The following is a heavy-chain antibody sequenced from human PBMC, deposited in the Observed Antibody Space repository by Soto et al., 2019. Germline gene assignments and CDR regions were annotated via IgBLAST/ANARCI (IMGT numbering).Heavy chain of an antibody. V-gene: IGHV3-23*01. J-gene: IGHJ4*02. CDR2: SSATGAGT. Sequence: GGSLRLSCAASGFTFSSYGMTWVRQAPGKGLEWVSFSSATGAGTYYADSVKGRFTISRDNSKNTLYLQMTSLRADDAAVYYCAKDRRAGGNYGFYSDFWGQGALVTVSS. D-gene: IGHD1-7*01. CDR1: GFTFSSYG. CDR3: AKDRRAGGNYGFYSDF.